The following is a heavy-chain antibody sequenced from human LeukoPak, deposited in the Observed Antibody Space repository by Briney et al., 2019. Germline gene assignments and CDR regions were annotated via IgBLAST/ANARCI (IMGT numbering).Heavy chain of an antibody. CDR2: IYYSGST. J-gene: IGHJ4*02. D-gene: IGHD3-22*01. Sequence: SETLSLTCTVSGGSISSYYWSWIRQLPGKGPEWIGYIYYSGSTNYNPSLKSRVTISVDTSKNQFSLKLSSVTAADTAVYYCARGHDSSGYYFDYWGQGTLVTVSS. CDR3: ARGHDSSGYYFDY. V-gene: IGHV4-59*01. CDR1: GGSISSYY.